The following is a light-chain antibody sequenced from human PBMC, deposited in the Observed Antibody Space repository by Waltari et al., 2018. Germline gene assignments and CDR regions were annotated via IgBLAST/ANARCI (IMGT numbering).Light chain of an antibody. CDR2: EDL. J-gene: IGLJ3*02. Sequence: SYELTQLPSVSVSPGQTARITCSGDALSKKYAYWYQQKSGQAPVMVIYEDLKRPTGIPERFSGSSSGTTATLTISWAHVDEEADYYCYSTDFNGHDRVFGGGTKLTIL. CDR1: ALSKKY. V-gene: IGLV3-10*01. CDR3: YSTDFNGHDRV.